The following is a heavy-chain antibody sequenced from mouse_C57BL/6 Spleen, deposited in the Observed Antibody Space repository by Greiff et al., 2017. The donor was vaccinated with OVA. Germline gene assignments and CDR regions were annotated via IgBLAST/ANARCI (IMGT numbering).Heavy chain of an antibody. J-gene: IGHJ2*01. Sequence: EVQLQQSGAELVKPGASVKLSCTASGFNIKDYYMHWVKQRTEQGLEWIGRIDPEDGDTKYAPKFQGKATITADTSSNTAYLQLSSLTSEDTAVDYCARSSRNYFDYWGQGTTLTVSS. CDR2: IDPEDGDT. CDR1: GFNIKDYY. CDR3: ARSSRNYFDY. V-gene: IGHV14-2*01.